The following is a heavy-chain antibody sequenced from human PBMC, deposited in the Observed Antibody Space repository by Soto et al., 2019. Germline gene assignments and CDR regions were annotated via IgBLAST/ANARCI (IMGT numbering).Heavy chain of an antibody. CDR2: IRSKAYGGTT. CDR1: GFTFGDYA. J-gene: IGHJ4*02. Sequence: GGSLRLSCTASGFTFGDYAMSWFRQAPGKGLEWVGFIRSKAYGGTTEYAASVKGRFTISRDDSKSIAYLQMNSLKTEDTAVYYCVRRTYSSGWFDYWGQGTLVTVSS. D-gene: IGHD6-19*01. V-gene: IGHV3-49*03. CDR3: VRRTYSSGWFDY.